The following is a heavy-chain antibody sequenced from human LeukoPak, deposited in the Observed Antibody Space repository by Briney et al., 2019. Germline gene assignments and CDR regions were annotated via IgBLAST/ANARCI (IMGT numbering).Heavy chain of an antibody. D-gene: IGHD6-19*01. CDR2: ISYDGSNK. CDR1: GFTFSSYA. J-gene: IGHJ3*02. Sequence: ALRLSCAASGFTFSSYAMHWVRPAPGKGLEWVAVISYDGSNKYYADSVKGRFTISRDNSKNTLYLQMNSLRAEDTAVYYCARVSSGHGRGAFDIWGQGTMVTVSS. CDR3: ARVSSGHGRGAFDI. V-gene: IGHV3-30-3*01.